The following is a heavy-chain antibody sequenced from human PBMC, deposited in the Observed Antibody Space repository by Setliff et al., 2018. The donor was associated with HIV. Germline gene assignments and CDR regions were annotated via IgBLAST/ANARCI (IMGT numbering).Heavy chain of an antibody. CDR3: ARLKSASGYFGFDS. V-gene: IGHV4-59*08. J-gene: IGHJ4*02. CDR2: IYYSGTA. D-gene: IGHD5-12*01. CDR1: GGSISSYY. Sequence: SETLSLTCNVSGGSISSYYWSWIRLPPGKGLEWIVYIYYSGTADYNPSLKSRATISIDTSNNQFALKLTSMTAADTAVYFCARLKSASGYFGFDSWGQGTLVTVSS.